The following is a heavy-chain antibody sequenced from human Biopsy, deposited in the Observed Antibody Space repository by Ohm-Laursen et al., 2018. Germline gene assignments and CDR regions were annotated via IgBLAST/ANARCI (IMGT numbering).Heavy chain of an antibody. Sequence: SLRLSCTASGFTFTRYWMSWVRQAPGKGLEWVANINQGGSEKYYVDSVKGRFTISRDNAKNSLYLQMNSLRAEDTAVYYCARLNSGTYDASDLWGQGTMVSVSS. CDR3: ARLNSGTYDASDL. D-gene: IGHD1-26*01. J-gene: IGHJ3*01. CDR1: GFTFTRYW. V-gene: IGHV3-7*01. CDR2: INQGGSEK.